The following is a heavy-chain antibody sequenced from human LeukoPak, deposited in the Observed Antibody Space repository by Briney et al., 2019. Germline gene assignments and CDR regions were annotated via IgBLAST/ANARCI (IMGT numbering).Heavy chain of an antibody. J-gene: IGHJ4*02. CDR1: GFTFDVYA. D-gene: IGHD1-1*01. Sequence: GGSLRLSCAASGFTFDVYALHWVRQAPGKGLEWVSLISGDGTTTYFADSVKGRFTFSRDNSKNTLYLQMNSLRAEDTAVYYCARDRVNWNDVGGLFDYWGQGTLVTVSS. CDR2: ISGDGTTT. V-gene: IGHV3-43*02. CDR3: ARDRVNWNDVGGLFDY.